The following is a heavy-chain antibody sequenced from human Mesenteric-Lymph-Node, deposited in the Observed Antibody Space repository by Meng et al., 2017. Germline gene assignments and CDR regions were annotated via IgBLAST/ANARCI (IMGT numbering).Heavy chain of an antibody. D-gene: IGHD3-16*01. CDR2: ISWDGGST. Sequence: GGSLRLSCAASGFTFDDYAMHWVRQAPGKGLEWVSLISWDGGSTYYADSVKGRFTISRDNSKNSLYLQMNSLRAEDTALYYCARADRGDDAFDIWGQGTKVTVSS. V-gene: IGHV3-43D*04. CDR3: ARADRGDDAFDI. CDR1: GFTFDDYA. J-gene: IGHJ3*02.